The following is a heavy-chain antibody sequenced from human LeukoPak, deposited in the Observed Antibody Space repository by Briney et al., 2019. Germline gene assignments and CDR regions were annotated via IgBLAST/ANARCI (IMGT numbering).Heavy chain of an antibody. CDR1: GGSISSSSYY. J-gene: IGHJ5*02. CDR2: IYYSGTT. Sequence: SETLSLTCTVSGGSISSSSYYWGWIRQPPGKGLEWIGSIYYSGTTYYNPSLKSRVTISVDTSKNQFSLKLSSVTAADTAVYYCARDSGSWSTNWFDPWGQGTLVTVSS. V-gene: IGHV4-39*07. CDR3: ARDSGSWSTNWFDP. D-gene: IGHD6-13*01.